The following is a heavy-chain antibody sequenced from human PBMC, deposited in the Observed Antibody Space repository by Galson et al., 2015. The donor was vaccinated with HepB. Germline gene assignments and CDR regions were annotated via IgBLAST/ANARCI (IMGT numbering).Heavy chain of an antibody. CDR2: ISSSSSTI. Sequence: SLRLSCAASGFTFSSYSMNWVRQAPGKGLEWVSYISSSSSTIYYADSVKGRFTISRDNAKNSLYLQMNSLRAEDTAVYYCASTAGHIVVVTPYWGQGTLVTVSS. CDR1: GFTFSSYS. D-gene: IGHD2-21*02. J-gene: IGHJ4*02. V-gene: IGHV3-48*01. CDR3: ASTAGHIVVVTPY.